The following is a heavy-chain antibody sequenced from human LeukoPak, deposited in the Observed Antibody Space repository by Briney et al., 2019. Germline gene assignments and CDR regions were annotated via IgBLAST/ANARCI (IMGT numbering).Heavy chain of an antibody. CDR1: GGSISGYY. Sequence: KSSETLSLTCTVSGGSISGYYWSWIRQPAGKGLEWIGRIYTSGTTHDNPSLKSRVTMSVDTSKNQVSLKVSSVTAADTAVYYCARQDSKVGAYTGPYYFDYWGQGTLVTDSS. J-gene: IGHJ4*02. CDR2: IYTSGTT. CDR3: ARQDSKVGAYTGPYYFDY. D-gene: IGHD1-26*01. V-gene: IGHV4-4*07.